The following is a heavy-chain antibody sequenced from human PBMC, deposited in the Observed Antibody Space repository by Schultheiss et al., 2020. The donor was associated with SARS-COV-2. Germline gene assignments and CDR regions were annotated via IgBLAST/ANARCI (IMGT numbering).Heavy chain of an antibody. CDR2: ISGSGSST. CDR1: GFTFSSYA. D-gene: IGHD3-22*01. CDR3: AREMYYYDSSGYYV. Sequence: GGSLRLSCAASGFTFSSYAMSWVRQAPGKGLEWVSTISGSGSSTYYADSVKGRFTISRDNSKNTLYLQMNSLRAEDTAVYYCAREMYYYDSSGYYVWGQGTLVTVSS. J-gene: IGHJ4*02. V-gene: IGHV3-23*01.